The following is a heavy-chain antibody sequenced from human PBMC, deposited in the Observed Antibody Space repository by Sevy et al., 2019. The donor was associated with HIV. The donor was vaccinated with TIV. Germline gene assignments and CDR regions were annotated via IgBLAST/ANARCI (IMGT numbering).Heavy chain of an antibody. CDR1: GFTFSDFG. J-gene: IGHJ4*02. CDR3: AKDRDVVGAKIDF. V-gene: IGHV3-30*18. Sequence: GGSLRLSCAASGFTFSDFGMHWVRQAPGKGLEWVAVISFHETIKFYAESVKGRFTISRDNSKNTLYLEMNSLRAGDTAIYYCAKDRDVVGAKIDFWGQGTLVTVSS. CDR2: ISFHETIK. D-gene: IGHD1-26*01.